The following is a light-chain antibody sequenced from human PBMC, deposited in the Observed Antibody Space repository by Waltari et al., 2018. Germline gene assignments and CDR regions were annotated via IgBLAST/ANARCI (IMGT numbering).Light chain of an antibody. CDR3: HQCAHSPRT. Sequence: EIVLTQSPGTLSLSPGERATLSCRASETVTNNYLAWFQQKPGQTPRLLIYDTYFRATGVPDRFSGSGSGTDFTLTISRPEPEDFAVYYCHQCAHSPRTFGQGTRVEIK. J-gene: IGKJ1*01. CDR1: ETVTNNY. V-gene: IGKV3-20*01. CDR2: DTY.